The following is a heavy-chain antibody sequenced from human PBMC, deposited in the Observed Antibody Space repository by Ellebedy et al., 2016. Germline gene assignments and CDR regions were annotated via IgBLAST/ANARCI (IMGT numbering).Heavy chain of an antibody. D-gene: IGHD3-3*01. CDR3: ARAGDDDFWSGYSPEDV. V-gene: IGHV1-69*13. Sequence: SVKVSXXASGYTFTSYGISWVRQAPGQGLEWMGGIIPIFGTANYAQKFQGRVTITADESTSTAYMELSSLRSEDTAVYYCARAGDDDFWSGYSPEDVWGKGTTVTVSS. CDR2: IIPIFGTA. CDR1: GYTFTSYG. J-gene: IGHJ6*04.